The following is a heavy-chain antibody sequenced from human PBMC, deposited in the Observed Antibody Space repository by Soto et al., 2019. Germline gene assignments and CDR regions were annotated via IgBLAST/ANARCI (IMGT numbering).Heavy chain of an antibody. D-gene: IGHD3-3*01. CDR2: MNPNSGNT. Sequence: GASVKVSCKASGYTFTSYDINWVRQATGQGLEWMGWMNPNSGNTGYAQKFQGRVTMTRNTSISTAYMELSSLRSEDTAVYYCARGSPLDDFWSGYYNYWGQGTLVTVS. CDR3: ARGSPLDDFWSGYYNY. J-gene: IGHJ4*02. CDR1: GYTFTSYD. V-gene: IGHV1-8*01.